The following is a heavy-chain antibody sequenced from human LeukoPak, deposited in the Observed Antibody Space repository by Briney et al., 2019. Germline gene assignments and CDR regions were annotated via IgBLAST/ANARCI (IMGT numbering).Heavy chain of an antibody. J-gene: IGHJ4*02. CDR2: ISGSGDST. Sequence: GGSLRLSFAASGFTFSSYAIGWVRQAPGKGLQWVSSISGSGDSTYYADSVKGRLTISRDNSNNTPYLQMNSLRAEDTAVYYCAILIAVAGLATFCWGEGTLVTVSS. CDR3: AILIAVAGLATFC. V-gene: IGHV3-23*01. CDR1: GFTFSSYA. D-gene: IGHD6-19*01.